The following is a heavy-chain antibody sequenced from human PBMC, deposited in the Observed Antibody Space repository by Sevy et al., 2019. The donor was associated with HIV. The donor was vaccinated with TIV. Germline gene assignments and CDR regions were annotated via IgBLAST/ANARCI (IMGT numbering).Heavy chain of an antibody. D-gene: IGHD2-2*01. Sequence: GGSLRLTCAASGFTFSSYGMSWVRQAPGKGLKWVSSISHSGGSTYYADSVKGRFTTSRDNSKNTLYLQMNSLGAEDTAVYYCAKGTLVVPAVIYYYYAMDVWGQGTTVTVSS. CDR3: AKGTLVVPAVIYYYYAMDV. CDR1: GFTFSSYG. J-gene: IGHJ6*02. CDR2: ISHSGGST. V-gene: IGHV3-23*01.